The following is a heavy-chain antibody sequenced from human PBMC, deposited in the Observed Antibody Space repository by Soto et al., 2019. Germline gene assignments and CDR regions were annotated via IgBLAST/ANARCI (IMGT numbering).Heavy chain of an antibody. D-gene: IGHD3-3*01. CDR2: IIPIFGTA. CDR3: ARXYYDFWSGSRPTSWFDP. J-gene: IGHJ5*02. CDR1: GGTFSSYA. Sequence: ASVKVSCKASGGTFSSYAISWVRQAPGQGLEWMGGIIPIFGTANYAQKFQGRVTITADESTSTAYMELSSLRSEDTAVYYCARXYYDFWSGSRPTSWFDPWGRGTLVTVSS. V-gene: IGHV1-69*13.